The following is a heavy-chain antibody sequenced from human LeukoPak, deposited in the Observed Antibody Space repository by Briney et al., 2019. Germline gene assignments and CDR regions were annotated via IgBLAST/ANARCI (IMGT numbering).Heavy chain of an antibody. CDR3: AKDPRRYSRTGGYFDY. D-gene: IGHD6-13*01. J-gene: IGHJ4*02. V-gene: IGHV3-23*01. CDR1: GFPFSSHG. CDR2: ISPGGPT. Sequence: GGSLRLSCAGSGFPFSSHGMNWVRQAPGKGLEWVSGISPGGPTYYADSVKGRFTISGDNSKNTLYLQMNSLRAEDTAVYYCAKDPRRYSRTGGYFDYWGQGTLVTVSS.